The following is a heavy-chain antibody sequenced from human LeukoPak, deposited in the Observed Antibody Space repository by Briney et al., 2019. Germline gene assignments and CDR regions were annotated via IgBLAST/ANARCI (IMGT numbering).Heavy chain of an antibody. V-gene: IGHV4-34*01. Sequence: SETLSLTCAVYGGSFSGYYWSWIRQPPGKGLEWIGEINHSGSTNYNPSLKSRVTISVDTSKNQFSLKLISVTAADTAVYYCGRDDSMAIDYWGQGTLVTASS. CDR2: INHSGST. J-gene: IGHJ4*02. CDR3: GRDDSMAIDY. CDR1: GGSFSGYY. D-gene: IGHD2/OR15-2a*01.